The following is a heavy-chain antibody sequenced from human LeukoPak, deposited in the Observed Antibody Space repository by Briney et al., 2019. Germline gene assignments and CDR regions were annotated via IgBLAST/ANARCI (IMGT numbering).Heavy chain of an antibody. CDR1: GFTFSTYA. CDR3: AKERGYSYGLGGEFDY. V-gene: IGHV3-23*01. J-gene: IGHJ4*02. D-gene: IGHD5-18*01. Sequence: GGSLRLSCAASGFTFSTYAMNWVRQAPGKGLEWVSVISYTGSTTYYADSVKGRFTISRDNSKNTLYLQMNSLRAEDTAVYYCAKERGYSYGLGGEFDYWGQGTLVTVSS. CDR2: ISYTGSTT.